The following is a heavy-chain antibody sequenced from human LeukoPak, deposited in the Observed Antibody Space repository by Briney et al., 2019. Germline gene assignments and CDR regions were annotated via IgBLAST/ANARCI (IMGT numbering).Heavy chain of an antibody. J-gene: IGHJ4*02. CDR2: ISGSGGST. D-gene: IGHD3-10*01. CDR3: AKDSSMVRGVITDFDY. Sequence: GGSLRLSCAASGFTFSSYAMGWVRQAPGKGLEWVSAISGSGGSTYYADSVKGRFTISRDNSKNTLYLQMNSLRAEDTAVYYCAKDSSMVRGVITDFDYWGQGTLVTVSS. CDR1: GFTFSSYA. V-gene: IGHV3-23*01.